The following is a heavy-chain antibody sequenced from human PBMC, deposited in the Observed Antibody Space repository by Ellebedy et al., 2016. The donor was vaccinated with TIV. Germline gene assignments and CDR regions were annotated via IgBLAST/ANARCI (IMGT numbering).Heavy chain of an antibody. Sequence: PGGSLRLSCAASGFTFSTYAMAWVCQAPGKGLEWVSGIVGSGAEKYADSVKGRFTISRDNPQNTLYLQMNSLRAEDTGIYYCVKDQIAGDGRWVFDLWGQGTMVTVSS. V-gene: IGHV3-23*01. D-gene: IGHD5-24*01. CDR2: IVGSGA. CDR3: VKDQIAGDGRWVFDL. J-gene: IGHJ3*01. CDR1: GFTFSTYA.